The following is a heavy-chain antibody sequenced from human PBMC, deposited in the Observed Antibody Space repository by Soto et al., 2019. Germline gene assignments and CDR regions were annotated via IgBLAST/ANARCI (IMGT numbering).Heavy chain of an antibody. CDR3: ARTEKYSSSLYNWFDP. J-gene: IGHJ5*02. CDR2: INAGNGNT. Sequence: QVQLVQSGAEVKKPGASVKVSCKASGYTFTSYAMHWVRQAPGQRLEWMGWINAGNGNTKYSQKFQGRVTITRDTSASTAYMELSSLRSEDTAVYYCARTEKYSSSLYNWFDPWGQGTLVTVSS. D-gene: IGHD6-6*01. V-gene: IGHV1-3*01. CDR1: GYTFTSYA.